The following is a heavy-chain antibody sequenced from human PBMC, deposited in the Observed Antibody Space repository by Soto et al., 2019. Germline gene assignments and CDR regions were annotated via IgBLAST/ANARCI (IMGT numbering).Heavy chain of an antibody. CDR1: GGTFSRHA. J-gene: IGHJ4*02. D-gene: IGHD3-22*01. V-gene: IGHV1-69*01. CDR3: ARAWGYDSNDYYYAY. Sequence: QVQLVQLGAEVRKPGSSVKVSCKASGGTFSRHAISWVRQAPGQGLEWMGGIIPIFGTANHAQKFQGRVTIIADESTSTVYMELSSLRSEDTAMYYCARAWGYDSNDYYYAYWGQGTLVIVSS. CDR2: IIPIFGTA.